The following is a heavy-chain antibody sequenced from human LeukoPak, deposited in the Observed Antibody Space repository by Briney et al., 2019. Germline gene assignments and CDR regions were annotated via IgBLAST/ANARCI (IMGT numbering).Heavy chain of an antibody. CDR2: ISYDGSNK. CDR3: AKDQGRDTAMVGTNTNQDY. J-gene: IGHJ4*02. CDR1: GFTFSSYG. D-gene: IGHD5-18*01. Sequence: GGSLRLSCAASGFTFSSYGMHWVRQAPGKGLEWVAVISYDGSNKYYADSVKGRFTISRDNSKNTLYLQMNSLRAEDTAVYYCAKDQGRDTAMVGTNTNQDYSGQGTLVTVSS. V-gene: IGHV3-30*18.